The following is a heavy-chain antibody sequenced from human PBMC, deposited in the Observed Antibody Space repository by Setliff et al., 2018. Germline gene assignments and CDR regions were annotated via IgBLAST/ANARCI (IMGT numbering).Heavy chain of an antibody. V-gene: IGHV3-33*01. J-gene: IGHJ4*02. CDR2: IWYDGTNK. CDR3: ASYCSSTICPFDY. D-gene: IGHD2-2*01. CDR1: GFTFSSYG. Sequence: PGGSLRLSCAASGFTFSSYGMHWVRQALGKGLEWVAVIWYDGTNKYYADSVKGRFTISRDNSKNTLYLQMNSLRAEDTAVYYCASYCSSTICPFDYWGQGTLVTVSS.